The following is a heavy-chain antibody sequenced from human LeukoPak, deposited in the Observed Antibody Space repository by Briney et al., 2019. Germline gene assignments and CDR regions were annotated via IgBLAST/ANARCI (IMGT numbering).Heavy chain of an antibody. V-gene: IGHV1-46*01. Sequence: ASVKVSCKASGYTFTSYYMHWVRQALGQGLEWMGIINPSGGSTSYAQKFQGRVTMTRDMSTSTVYMELSSLRSEDTAVYYCARDRYDSSGYYRYYHWGQGTLVTVSS. CDR2: INPSGGST. J-gene: IGHJ5*02. CDR1: GYTFTSYY. D-gene: IGHD3-22*01. CDR3: ARDRYDSSGYYRYYH.